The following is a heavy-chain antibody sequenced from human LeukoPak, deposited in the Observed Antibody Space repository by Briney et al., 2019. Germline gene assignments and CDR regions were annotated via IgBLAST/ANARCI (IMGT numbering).Heavy chain of an antibody. V-gene: IGHV4-59*08. CDR1: GGSISSYY. Sequence: SETLSLTCTVSGGSISSYYWSWIRQPPGKGLEWIGYIYYSGSTNYNPSLKSRVTISVDTSKNQFSLKLSSVTAADTAVYYCARHNDFWSGYYDWGQGTLVTVSS. J-gene: IGHJ4*02. CDR3: ARHNDFWSGYYD. D-gene: IGHD3-3*01. CDR2: IYYSGST.